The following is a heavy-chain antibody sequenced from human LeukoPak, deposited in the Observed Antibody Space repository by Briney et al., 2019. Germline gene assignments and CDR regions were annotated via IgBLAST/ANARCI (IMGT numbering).Heavy chain of an antibody. D-gene: IGHD3-3*01. V-gene: IGHV4-39*02. CDR3: ARDVGGGITIFGRTYYYGMDV. J-gene: IGHJ6*02. CDR1: GGSISSSSYY. CDR2: IYYSGST. Sequence: SETLSLTCTVSGGSISSSSYYWGWIRQPPGKGLEWIGSIYYSGSTYYNPSLKSRVTISVDTSKNQFSLKLSSVTAADTAVYFCARDVGGGITIFGRTYYYGMDVWGQGTTVTVSS.